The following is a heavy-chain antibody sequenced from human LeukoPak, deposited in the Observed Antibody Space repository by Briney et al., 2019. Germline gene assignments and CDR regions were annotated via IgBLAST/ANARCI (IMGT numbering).Heavy chain of an antibody. CDR3: ARGRDYDYVWGSYRYTGYYFDY. D-gene: IGHD3-16*02. CDR2: IYYSGST. CDR1: GGSISSGDYY. Sequence: SQTLSLTCTVSGGSISSGDYYWSWIRQPPGKGLEWIGYIYYSGSTYYNPSLKSRVTISVDTSKNQFSLKLSSVTAADTAVYYCARGRDYDYVWGSYRYTGYYFDYWGQGTLVTVSS. J-gene: IGHJ4*02. V-gene: IGHV4-30-4*08.